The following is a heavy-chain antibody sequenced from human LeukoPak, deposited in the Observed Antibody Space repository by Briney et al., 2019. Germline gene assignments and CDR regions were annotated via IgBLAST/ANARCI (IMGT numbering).Heavy chain of an antibody. CDR3: ARGQFANS. V-gene: IGHV3-11*01. D-gene: IGHD3-10*01. J-gene: IGHJ5*02. CDR1: GFTFSDNY. CDR2: ISNSGSTM. Sequence: GGSLRLSCAASGFTFSDNYMSWIRQAPGKGLEWVSYISNSGSTMYYTDSVKGRFTVSRDNAQNSLYLQMNSLRVEDTAVYYCARGQFANSWGQGTLVIVSS.